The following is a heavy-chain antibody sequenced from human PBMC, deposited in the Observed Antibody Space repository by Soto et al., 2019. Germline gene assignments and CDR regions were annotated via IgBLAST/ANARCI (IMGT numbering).Heavy chain of an antibody. CDR2: ISYDGSNK. V-gene: IGHV3-30*18. D-gene: IGHD3-9*01. CDR1: GFTFSSYG. J-gene: IGHJ6*02. Sequence: GGSLRLSCAASGFTFSSYGMHWVRQAPGKGLEWVAVISYDGSNKYYADSVKGRFTISRDNSKNTLYLQMNSLRAEDTAVYYCAKDRDYDILTGYYSYYYGMDVWGQGTTVTVSS. CDR3: AKDRDYDILTGYYSYYYGMDV.